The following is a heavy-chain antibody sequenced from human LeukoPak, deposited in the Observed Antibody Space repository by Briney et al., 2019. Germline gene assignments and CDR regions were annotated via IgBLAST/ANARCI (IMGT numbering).Heavy chain of an antibody. CDR3: ATSGYSYGLGY. CDR1: GFTFSSYS. CDR2: ISSSSSTI. D-gene: IGHD5-18*01. J-gene: IGHJ4*02. V-gene: IGHV3-48*01. Sequence: GGSLRLSCAASGFTFSSYSLNWVRQAPGKGLEWVSYISSSSSTIYDADSLKGRFTISRDNAKNSLYLQMNSLRAEDTAVYYCATSGYSYGLGYWGQGTLVTVSS.